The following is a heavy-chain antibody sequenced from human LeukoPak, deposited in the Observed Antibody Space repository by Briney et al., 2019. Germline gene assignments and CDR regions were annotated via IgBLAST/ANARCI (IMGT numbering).Heavy chain of an antibody. V-gene: IGHV3-53*01. Sequence: GGSLRLSCAASGFTVSSNYMSWVRQAPGKGLEWVSVIYSGGSTYYADSVKGRFTISRDDSKNTLYLQMNSLRAEDTAVYYCARAGGYSYGFDYWGQGTLVTVSS. CDR3: ARAGGYSYGFDY. CDR2: IYSGGST. J-gene: IGHJ4*02. CDR1: GFTVSSNY. D-gene: IGHD5-18*01.